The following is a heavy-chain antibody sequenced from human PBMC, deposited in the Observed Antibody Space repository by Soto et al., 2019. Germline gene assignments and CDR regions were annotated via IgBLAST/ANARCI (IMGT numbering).Heavy chain of an antibody. CDR3: AKDSPRGTSGYVLDY. V-gene: IGHV3-23*01. CDR2: VSASGLNT. D-gene: IGHD5-18*01. J-gene: IGHJ4*02. CDR1: GFTFSTYA. Sequence: EVQLLESGGKLVQPGGSLTLSCAASGFTFSTYAMAWVRQAPGKGLEWVSGVSASGLNTDYADPVKGRFYISRDNSKNTVSLHMNSLRAEDTALYYCAKDSPRGTSGYVLDYWGQGTPVTVSS.